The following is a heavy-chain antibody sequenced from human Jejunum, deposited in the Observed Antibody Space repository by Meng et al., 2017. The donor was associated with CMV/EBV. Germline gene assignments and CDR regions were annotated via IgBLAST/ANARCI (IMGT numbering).Heavy chain of an antibody. CDR3: ATDHIAYHHGYDGD. J-gene: IGHJ4*02. CDR2: IMPGSGNT. Sequence: GFTFSGYVVQWLRQARGQRLEWIGWIMPGSGNTNYAQKFRERVTITGDMSTNTAYMELSSLRFEDTAVYYCATDHIAYHHGYDGDWGQGTLVTVPS. CDR1: GFTFSGYV. V-gene: IGHV1-58*01. D-gene: IGHD3-3*01.